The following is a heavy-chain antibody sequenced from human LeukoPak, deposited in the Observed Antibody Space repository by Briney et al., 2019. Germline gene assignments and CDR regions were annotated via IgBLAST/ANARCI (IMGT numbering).Heavy chain of an antibody. CDR1: GASISSFF. CDR3: VRVPSDCTTDSCYSLNYFDS. D-gene: IGHD2-2*01. V-gene: IGHV4-4*07. CDR2: LNLSGTT. J-gene: IGHJ4*02. Sequence: SETLSLTCGVSGASISSFFWTWIRQPAGKGLEWIGRLNLSGTTTYNPSLKSRVALSADTSKNQLSLKLTSVTAADTAVYYCVRVPSDCTTDSCYSLNYFDSWGQGTLVTVSS.